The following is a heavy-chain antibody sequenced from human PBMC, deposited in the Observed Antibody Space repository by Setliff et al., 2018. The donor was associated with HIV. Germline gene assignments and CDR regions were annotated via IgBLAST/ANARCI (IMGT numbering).Heavy chain of an antibody. CDR2: IYSSGST. D-gene: IGHD3-10*01. V-gene: IGHV4-4*09. CDR1: GGSISGHY. CDR3: ARHSGVASPNWLDP. J-gene: IGHJ5*02. Sequence: SETLSLTCTVSGGSISGHYWSWIRQPPGRGLEWIGYIYSSGSTNFNPPLQSRVTISADTSKNQFSLKLSSVTAADTAVYYCARHSGVASPNWLDPWGQGTLVTVSS.